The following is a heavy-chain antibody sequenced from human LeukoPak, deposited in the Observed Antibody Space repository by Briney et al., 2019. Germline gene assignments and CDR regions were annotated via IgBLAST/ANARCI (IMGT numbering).Heavy chain of an antibody. V-gene: IGHV4-59*01. J-gene: IGHJ3*02. CDR2: IYYSGST. Sequence: NPSETLSLTCTVSGGSISSYYWSWIRQPPGKGLEWIGYIYYSGSTNYNPSLKSRVTISVDTSKNQFSLKLSSVTAADTAVYYCARTYYYDSSGMPDAFDIWGQGTMVTVSS. D-gene: IGHD3-22*01. CDR3: ARTYYYDSSGMPDAFDI. CDR1: GGSISSYY.